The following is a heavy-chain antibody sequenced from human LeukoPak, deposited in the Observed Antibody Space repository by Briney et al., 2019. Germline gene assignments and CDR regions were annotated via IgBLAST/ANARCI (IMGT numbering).Heavy chain of an antibody. CDR2: ISSSGSTI. J-gene: IGHJ4*02. D-gene: IGHD3-10*01. CDR3: ARATEAPLYYGSEAVDY. V-gene: IGHV3-48*03. Sequence: GGSLRLSCAASGFTFSSYEMNWVRQAPGKGLEWVSYISSSGSTIYYADSVKGRFTISRDNAKNSLYLQMNSLRAEDTAVYYSARATEAPLYYGSEAVDYWGQGTLVTVSS. CDR1: GFTFSSYE.